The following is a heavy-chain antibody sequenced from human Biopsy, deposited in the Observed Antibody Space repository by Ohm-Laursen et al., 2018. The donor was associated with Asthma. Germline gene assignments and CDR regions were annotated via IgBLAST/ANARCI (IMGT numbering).Heavy chain of an antibody. CDR1: GYTFNSAG. CDR3: ARAVDYSHYYGIDV. D-gene: IGHD3-10*01. V-gene: IGHV1-18*01. CDR2: ISVYNGNT. J-gene: IGHJ6*02. Sequence: DSVKVSCKTSGYTFNSAGLTWGRQAPGQGLEWMGWISVYNGNTKVAQKLQDRVTMITDTSTSTAYMELRSLRSDDTAVYFCARAVDYSHYYGIDVWGQGTTVTVS.